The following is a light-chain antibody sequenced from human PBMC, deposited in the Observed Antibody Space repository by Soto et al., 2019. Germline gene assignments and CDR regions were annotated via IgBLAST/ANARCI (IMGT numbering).Light chain of an antibody. V-gene: IGLV2-8*01. CDR1: SSDIGAYDY. CDR2: EVT. Sequence: QSALTQPPSASGSPGQSVTISCTGTSSDIGAYDYVSWYQQHPGKAPKLMIYEVTKRPSGVPARFSGSKSGNTASLTVSGLQAEDEADYYCSSYAGSNNVVFGGGTKLTVL. J-gene: IGLJ2*01. CDR3: SSYAGSNNVV.